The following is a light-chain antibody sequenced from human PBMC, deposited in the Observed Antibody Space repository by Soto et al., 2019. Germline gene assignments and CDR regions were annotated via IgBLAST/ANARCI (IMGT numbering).Light chain of an antibody. J-gene: IGKJ2*01. Sequence: EIELTQSPGTLSLSPGESATLSCRASQSFSTNYVAWYQHKAGQAPRLPIYGASTRATGIPDRFSGSGSGTDYTLTISRLEPEDFAVYYCQQYASSMVYTFGQGTKLEVK. CDR2: GAS. CDR1: QSFSTNY. CDR3: QQYASSMVYT. V-gene: IGKV3-20*01.